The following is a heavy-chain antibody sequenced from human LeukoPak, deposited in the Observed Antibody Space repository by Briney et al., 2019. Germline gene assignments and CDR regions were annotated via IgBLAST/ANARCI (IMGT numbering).Heavy chain of an antibody. Sequence: GGSLRLSCAASGFTFSSYAMSWVRQAPGKGLEWVSAISGSGGSTYYADSVKGRFTISRDNSKNTLYLQMNSLRVEDTAVYYCAKDWGSSDWSNWFPPGGKGPLVPFPS. CDR2: ISGSGGST. J-gene: IGHJ5*02. CDR1: GFTFSSYA. V-gene: IGHV3-23*01. CDR3: AKDWGSSDWSNWFPP. D-gene: IGHD6-19*01.